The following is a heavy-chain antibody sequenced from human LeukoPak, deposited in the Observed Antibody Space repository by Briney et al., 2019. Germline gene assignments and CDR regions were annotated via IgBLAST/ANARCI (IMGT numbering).Heavy chain of an antibody. Sequence: ASVKVSCKASGYTFTSYAMHWVRQAPGQGLEWMGGIIPIFGTANYAQKFQGRVTITADESTSAAYMELSSLRSEDTAVYYCAGGPLGEYSSSSTDYWGQGTLVTVSS. J-gene: IGHJ4*02. V-gene: IGHV1-69*13. CDR2: IIPIFGTA. CDR3: AGGPLGEYSSSSTDY. CDR1: GYTFTSYA. D-gene: IGHD6-6*01.